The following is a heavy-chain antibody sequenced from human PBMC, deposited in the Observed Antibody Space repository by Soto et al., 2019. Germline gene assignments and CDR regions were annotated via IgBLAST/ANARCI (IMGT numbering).Heavy chain of an antibody. J-gene: IGHJ6*02. CDR2: ISSSSSYI. CDR3: ARGKRVNGYYYGMDV. V-gene: IGHV3-21*01. Sequence: PGGSLRLSCAASGFTFSSYSMNWVRQAPGKGLEWVSSISSSSSYIYYADSVKGRFTISRDNAKNSLYLQMNSLRAEDTAVYYCARGKRVNGYYYGMDVWGQGTTVTVPS. CDR1: GFTFSSYS. D-gene: IGHD2-8*01.